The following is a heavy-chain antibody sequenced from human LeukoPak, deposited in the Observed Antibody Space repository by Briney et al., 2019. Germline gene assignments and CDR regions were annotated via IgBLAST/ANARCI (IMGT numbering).Heavy chain of an antibody. D-gene: IGHD3-16*01. J-gene: IGHJ5*02. CDR1: GGSFSGYY. Sequence: PSETLSLTCAVYGGSFSGYYWSWIRQPPGKGLEWIGEINHSGSTNYNPSLKSRVTISVDTSKNQFPLKLSSVTAADTAVYYCARGRSIITPWGQGTLVTVSS. CDR3: ARGRSIITP. V-gene: IGHV4-34*01. CDR2: INHSGST.